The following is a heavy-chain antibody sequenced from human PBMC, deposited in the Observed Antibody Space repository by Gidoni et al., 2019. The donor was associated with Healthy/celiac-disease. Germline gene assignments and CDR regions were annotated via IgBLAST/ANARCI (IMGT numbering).Heavy chain of an antibody. CDR2: ISYDGSNK. J-gene: IGHJ4*02. V-gene: IGHV3-30-3*01. CDR3: ARDRGSIAAYYFDY. D-gene: IGHD6-6*01. CDR1: GVTFSSYA. Sequence: QVQLVESGGGVVQPGRARRISWAAWGVTFSSYAMHWVRQAPGKGLEWVAVISYDGSNKYYADSVKGRFTISRDNSKNTLYLQMNSLRAEDTAVYYCARDRGSIAAYYFDYWGQGTLVTVSS.